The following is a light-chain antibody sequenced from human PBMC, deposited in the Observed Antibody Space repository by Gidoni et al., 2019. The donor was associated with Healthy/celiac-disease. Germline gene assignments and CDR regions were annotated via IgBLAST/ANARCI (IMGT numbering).Light chain of an antibody. CDR3: AAWDDSLSGLVV. CDR1: SSNAGSNY. CDR2: RNN. Sequence: QSVLTQPPSASGTPGQRVTISCSGSSSNAGSNYVYWYQHLPGTAPKLLIYRNNQRPSGVPDRFSGSKSGTSASLAISGLRSEDEADYYCAAWDDSLSGLVVFGGGTKLTVL. V-gene: IGLV1-47*01. J-gene: IGLJ2*01.